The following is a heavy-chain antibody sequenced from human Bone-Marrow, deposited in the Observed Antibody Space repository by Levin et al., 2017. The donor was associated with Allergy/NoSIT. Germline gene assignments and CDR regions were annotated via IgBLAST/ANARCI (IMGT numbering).Heavy chain of an antibody. CDR1: GGSISSSSYY. V-gene: IGHV4-39*07. CDR2: IYYSGST. D-gene: IGHD3-9*01. J-gene: IGHJ4*02. Sequence: SQTLSLTCTVSGGSISSSSYYWGWIRQPPGKGLEWIGSIYYSGSTYYNPSLKSRVTISVDTSKNQFSLKLSSVTAADTAVYYCAREYNDILTGPTREFDYWGQGTLVTVSS. CDR3: AREYNDILTGPTREFDY.